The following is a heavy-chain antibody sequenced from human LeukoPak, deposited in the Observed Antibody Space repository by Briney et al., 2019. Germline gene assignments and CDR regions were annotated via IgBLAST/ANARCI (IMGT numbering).Heavy chain of an antibody. J-gene: IGHJ4*02. CDR1: GFTFSNAW. D-gene: IGHD1-1*01. CDR2: ISYDGSNK. Sequence: GGSLRLSCAASGFTFSNAWMSWVRQAPGKGLEWVAVISYDGSNKYYADSVKGRFTISRDNSKNTLYLQMNSLRAEDTAVYYCAKTTAQGGDFDYWGQGTLVTVSS. V-gene: IGHV3-30*18. CDR3: AKTTAQGGDFDY.